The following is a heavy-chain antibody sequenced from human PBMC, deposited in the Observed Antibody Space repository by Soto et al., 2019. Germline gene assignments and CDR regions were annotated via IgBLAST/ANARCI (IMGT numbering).Heavy chain of an antibody. V-gene: IGHV3-23*01. CDR2: ISGSGDRT. J-gene: IGHJ4*02. D-gene: IGHD3-16*02. CDR3: AKASTYEYVWGSFRYYFDH. Sequence: LRLSCAASGFSFNIYAMSWVRQAPGKGLEWVSGISGSGDRTHYVDSVKGRFTISRDNVKNTLYLQMNSLRAEDTAVYYCAKASTYEYVWGSFRYYFDHWGQGALVTVSS. CDR1: GFSFNIYA.